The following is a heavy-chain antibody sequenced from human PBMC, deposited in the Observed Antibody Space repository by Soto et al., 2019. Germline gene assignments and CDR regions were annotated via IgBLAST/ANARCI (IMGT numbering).Heavy chain of an antibody. Sequence: QVQLVESGGGVVQPGRSLRLSCAASGFTFSSYGMHWVRQAPGKGLEWVAVISYDGSNKYYADSVKGRFTISRDNSKNTLYLQMNSLRAEDTAVYYCAKVLGSSSSTYLDYWGQGTLVTVSS. CDR2: ISYDGSNK. CDR1: GFTFSSYG. D-gene: IGHD6-6*01. V-gene: IGHV3-30*18. J-gene: IGHJ4*02. CDR3: AKVLGSSSSTYLDY.